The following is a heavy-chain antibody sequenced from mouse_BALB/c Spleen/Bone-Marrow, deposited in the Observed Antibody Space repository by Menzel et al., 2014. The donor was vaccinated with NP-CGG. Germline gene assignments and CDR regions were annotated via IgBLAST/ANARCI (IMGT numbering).Heavy chain of an antibody. J-gene: IGHJ4*01. V-gene: IGHV2-4-1*01. D-gene: IGHD2-4*01. Sequence: VKLVESGPGLVQPSQSLSITCTVSGFSLXSYDVHRVRQSPGKGLEWLGVIWSGGSTDYNAAFISRLSISKDNSKSQVFFKMNSLQADDTAIYYCARNEDYDGYYYAMDYWGQGTSVTVSS. CDR3: ARNEDYDGYYYAMDY. CDR1: GFSLXSYD. CDR2: IWSGGST.